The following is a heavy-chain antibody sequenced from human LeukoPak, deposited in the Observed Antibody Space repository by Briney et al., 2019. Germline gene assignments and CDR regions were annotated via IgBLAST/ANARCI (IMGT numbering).Heavy chain of an antibody. CDR3: ARHTGSSSLHAFDI. V-gene: IGHV5-51*01. D-gene: IGHD6-6*01. CDR1: GYSFTSYW. J-gene: IGHJ3*02. Sequence: GESLKISCKGSGYSFTSYWIGWVRQMPGKGLEWMGIIYSPSFQGQVTISADKSISTAYLQWSSLKASDTAMYYCARHTGSSSLHAFDIWGQGTMVTVSS. CDR2: I.